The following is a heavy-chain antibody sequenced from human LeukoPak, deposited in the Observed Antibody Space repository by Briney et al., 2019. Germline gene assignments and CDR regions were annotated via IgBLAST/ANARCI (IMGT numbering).Heavy chain of an antibody. CDR3: AKDTWDY. Sequence: ASVKVSCKASGYTFISSSMNWVRQAPGQGPEWMGWINANTGSPTYVQGFTGRFVFSLDTSVSTAYLQISSLKAEDTAVYYCAKDTWDYWGQGTLVTVSS. J-gene: IGHJ4*02. CDR2: INANTGSP. CDR1: GYTFISSS. V-gene: IGHV7-4-1*02.